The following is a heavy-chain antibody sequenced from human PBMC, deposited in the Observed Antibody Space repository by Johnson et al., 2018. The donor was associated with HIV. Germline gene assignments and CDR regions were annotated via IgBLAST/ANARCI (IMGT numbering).Heavy chain of an antibody. Sequence: QVQLVESGGGVVQPGGSLRLSCAASGFTFSSYAMHWVRQAPGKGLVGVAGISYDGSNKYDADSVKGRFTISRDNSKNTLYPQMNSLRAEDTAVYYCARVAPAHDAFDFWGQGTMVIVSS. CDR1: GFTFSSYA. D-gene: IGHD2-2*01. CDR3: ARVAPAHDAFDF. CDR2: ISYDGSNK. V-gene: IGHV3-30*04. J-gene: IGHJ3*01.